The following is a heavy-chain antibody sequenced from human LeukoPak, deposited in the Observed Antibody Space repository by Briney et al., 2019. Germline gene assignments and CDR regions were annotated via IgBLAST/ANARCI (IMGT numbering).Heavy chain of an antibody. D-gene: IGHD2-2*01. CDR2: IFHSGST. V-gene: IGHV4-4*02. CDR3: ARSPTKRVPEDY. J-gene: IGHJ4*02. CDR1: SDSIFTCNW. Sequence: SETLSLTCTVSSDSIFTCNWWSWLRQPPRKGLEWIGQIFHSGSTSYSSSLKSRVTILMDKSKNQISLRLISVTAADTAVYYCARSPTKRVPEDYWGQGTLVTVSS.